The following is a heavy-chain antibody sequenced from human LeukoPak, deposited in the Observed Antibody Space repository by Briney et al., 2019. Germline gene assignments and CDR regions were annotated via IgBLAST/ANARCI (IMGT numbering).Heavy chain of an antibody. CDR1: GFTFSSYA. V-gene: IGHV3-23*01. CDR3: ANTPARWLRLEAFDY. J-gene: IGHJ4*02. Sequence: GGSLRLSCAASGFTFSSYAMSWVRQTPGKGLEWVSAISGSGGSTYYADSVQDRFTISRDNSMYTLYLQMNSLRAEDTAVYYCANTPARWLRLEAFDYWGRGTLVTVSS. CDR2: ISGSGGST. D-gene: IGHD2-15*01.